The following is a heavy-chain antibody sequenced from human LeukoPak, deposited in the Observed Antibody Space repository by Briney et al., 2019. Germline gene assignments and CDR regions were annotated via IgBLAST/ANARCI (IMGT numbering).Heavy chain of an antibody. CDR2: IHSNSGDT. CDR3: ARDPPSDPSVSFDY. J-gene: IGHJ4*02. Sequence: ASVKVSCKASGYTFTEHYMHWVRQAPGQGLEWMGEIHSNSGDTRYAQRFQGRVTMTRDTSISTVYMELSSLTSDDSAVYYCARDPPSDPSVSFDYWGQGSLVTVSS. CDR1: GYTFTEHY. D-gene: IGHD5-24*01. V-gene: IGHV1-2*02.